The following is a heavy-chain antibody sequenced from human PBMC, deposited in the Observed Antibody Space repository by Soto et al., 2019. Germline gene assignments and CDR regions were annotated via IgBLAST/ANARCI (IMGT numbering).Heavy chain of an antibody. V-gene: IGHV4-31*03. Sequence: SETLSLTCTVSGGSISSGGYYWSWIRQHPGKGLEWIGYIYYSGSTYYNPSLKSRVTISVDTSKNQFSLKLSSVTAADTAVYYCASVGKGSYYKKYWFDPWGQGTLVTVSS. CDR2: IYYSGST. CDR3: ASVGKGSYYKKYWFDP. J-gene: IGHJ5*02. D-gene: IGHD3-10*01. CDR1: GGSISSGGYY.